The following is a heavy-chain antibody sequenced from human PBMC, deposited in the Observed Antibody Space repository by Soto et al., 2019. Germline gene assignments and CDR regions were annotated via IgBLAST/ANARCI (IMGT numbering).Heavy chain of an antibody. V-gene: IGHV4-31*01. Sequence: QVHLQESGPGQVRPSQTLSLSCSVSGGSISRGAYFWTWIRQFPGKGLEWIAYISYTGATYYNPSLKSPVTILADTSKNQFSLKLNSVTSADTAVYYCARGGPVSVSPAWQLLGYFDYWGQGTLVTVSS. CDR2: ISYTGAT. CDR1: GGSISRGAYF. CDR3: ARGGPVSVSPAWQLLGYFDY. J-gene: IGHJ4*02. D-gene: IGHD2-15*01.